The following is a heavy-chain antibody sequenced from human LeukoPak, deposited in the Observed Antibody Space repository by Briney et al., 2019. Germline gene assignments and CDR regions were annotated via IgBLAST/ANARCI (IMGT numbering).Heavy chain of an antibody. CDR1: GFAFSNYW. J-gene: IGHJ4*02. V-gene: IGHV3-7*03. D-gene: IGHD6-13*01. CDR2: IKQDGSDK. Sequence: PGGSLRLSCAASGFAFSNYWMTWVRRAPGKGLEWVANIKQDGSDKYYVDSVRGRFAISRDNAKSSLFLQMNSLRAEDTAVYYCARDSGWFRFDYWGQGTLVTVSS. CDR3: ARDSGWFRFDY.